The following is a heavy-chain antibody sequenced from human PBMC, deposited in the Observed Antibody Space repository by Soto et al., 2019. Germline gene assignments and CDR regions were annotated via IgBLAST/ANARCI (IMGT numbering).Heavy chain of an antibody. CDR3: AKGVPGIAVAGTGYFQH. V-gene: IGHV3-33*06. J-gene: IGHJ1*01. Sequence: TGGSLRLSCAASGFTFSSYGMHWVRQAPGKGLEWVAVIWYDGSNKYYADSVKGRFTISRDNSKNTLYLQMNSLRAEDTAVYYCAKGVPGIAVAGTGYFQHWGQGTLVTVSS. CDR1: GFTFSSYG. CDR2: IWYDGSNK. D-gene: IGHD6-19*01.